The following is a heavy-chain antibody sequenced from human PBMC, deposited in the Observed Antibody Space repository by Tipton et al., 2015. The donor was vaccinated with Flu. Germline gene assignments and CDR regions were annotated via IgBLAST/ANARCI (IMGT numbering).Heavy chain of an antibody. D-gene: IGHD4-17*01. V-gene: IGHV4-61*02. CDR3: ARTHDYGDPGGQH. CDR2: IYTSGST. J-gene: IGHJ1*01. Sequence: LRLSCTVSGYSISSGSYYRSWIRQPAGKGLEWIGRIYTSGSTNYNPSLKSRVTISVDTSKNQFSLKLSSVTAADTAVYCCARTHDYGDPGGQHWGQGTLVTVSS. CDR1: GYSISSGSYY.